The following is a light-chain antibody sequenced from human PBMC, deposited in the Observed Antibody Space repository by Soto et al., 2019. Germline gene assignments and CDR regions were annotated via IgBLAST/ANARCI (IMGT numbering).Light chain of an antibody. CDR1: SGHSSDT. J-gene: IGLJ3*02. Sequence: QLVLTQSPSASASLGASVKLTCTLSSGHSSDTIAWHQQQPEKGPRFLMKLNSDGSHSKGDGIPDRFSGSSSGAERYLTISSLQSEDEADYYCQTWGTGMWVFGGGTKLTVL. CDR2: LNSDGSH. CDR3: QTWGTGMWV. V-gene: IGLV4-69*01.